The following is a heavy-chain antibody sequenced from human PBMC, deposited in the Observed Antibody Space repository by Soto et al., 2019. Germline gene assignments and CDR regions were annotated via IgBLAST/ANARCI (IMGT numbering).Heavy chain of an antibody. D-gene: IGHD6-13*01. J-gene: IGHJ5*02. Sequence: GGSLRLSCAASGFTFSSYAMSWVRQAPGKGLEWVSAISGSGGSTYYAASVKGRFNISRDNSKNTLYLQMNSVRAEDTAVYYCAKRVVAEAGTWFDPWGQGTLVTVSS. CDR3: AKRVVAEAGTWFDP. V-gene: IGHV3-23*01. CDR1: GFTFSSYA. CDR2: ISGSGGST.